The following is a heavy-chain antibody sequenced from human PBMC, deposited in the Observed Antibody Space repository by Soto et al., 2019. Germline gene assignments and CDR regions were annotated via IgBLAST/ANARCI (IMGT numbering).Heavy chain of an antibody. J-gene: IGHJ4*02. V-gene: IGHV1-46*01. CDR3: AVHSADGYNYFDY. CDR2: INPSDGST. Sequence: ASVKVSCKASGYTFTSYYMHWVRQAPGQGLEWMGIINPSDGSTSYAQKFQGRVTITRDTSTSTVYMELSSLRSEDTAVYYCAVHSADGYNYFDYWGQGTLVTVSS. CDR1: GYTFTSYY. D-gene: IGHD5-12*01.